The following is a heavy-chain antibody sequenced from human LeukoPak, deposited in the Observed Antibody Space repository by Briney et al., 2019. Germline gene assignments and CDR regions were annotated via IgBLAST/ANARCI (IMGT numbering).Heavy chain of an antibody. CDR3: TTARVGY. CDR2: ISYDGSNK. V-gene: IGHV3-30*03. J-gene: IGHJ4*02. CDR1: GFTFSSYG. Sequence: GGSLRLSCAASGFTFSSYGMHWVRQAPGKGLEWVAVISYDGSNKYYADSVRGRFTISRDNSKNTLYLQMNSLRAEDTAVYYCTTARVGYWGQGTLVTVSS.